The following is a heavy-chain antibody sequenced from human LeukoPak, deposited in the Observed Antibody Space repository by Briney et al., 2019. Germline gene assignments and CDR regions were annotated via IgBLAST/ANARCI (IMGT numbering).Heavy chain of an antibody. CDR3: ARAGGSYSPSDY. CDR2: INAYNDNT. CDR1: GGTFSSYA. V-gene: IGHV1-18*01. Sequence: ASVKVSCKASGGTFSSYAISWVRQAPGQGLEWMGWINAYNDNTNYAQKFQGRVTMTTDTSTSTAYMELRGLRSDDTAVFYCARAGGSYSPSDYWGQGTLVTVSS. D-gene: IGHD2-21*01. J-gene: IGHJ4*02.